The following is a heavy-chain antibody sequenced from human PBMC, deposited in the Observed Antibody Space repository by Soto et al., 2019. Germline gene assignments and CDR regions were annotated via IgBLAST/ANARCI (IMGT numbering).Heavy chain of an antibody. CDR3: ARQIGRNLWAFDI. CDR1: GGSISNSRYY. D-gene: IGHD1-1*01. J-gene: IGHJ3*02. V-gene: IGHV4-39*01. Sequence: SETLSLTCTVSGGSISNSRYYWGWIRQPPGEGVEWIGSIYYSGITYYNPSLKSRVTMSVDSSKNQFSLNLRSVTAADTAVYYCARQIGRNLWAFDIWGQGTMVTVSS. CDR2: IYYSGIT.